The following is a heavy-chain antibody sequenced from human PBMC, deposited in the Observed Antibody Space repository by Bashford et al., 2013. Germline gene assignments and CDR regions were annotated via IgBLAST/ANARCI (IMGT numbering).Heavy chain of an antibody. CDR2: ISGRSTIT. J-gene: IGHJ2*01. CDR3: ATAGWGYIQFPSYASR. V-gene: IGHV3-11*01. CDR1: HLTITDQF. D-gene: IGHD6-19*01. Sequence: GSLRLSCVASHLTITDQFMAWIRQAPGKRLECVAYISGRSTITYYADSVKGRFTISRDNANNSLFLHMSHVRADDSGTYFCATAGWGYIQFPSYASRWGRGTQVTVSS.